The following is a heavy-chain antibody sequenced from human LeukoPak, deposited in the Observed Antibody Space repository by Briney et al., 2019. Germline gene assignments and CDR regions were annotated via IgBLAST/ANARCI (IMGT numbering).Heavy chain of an antibody. CDR2: INLDGSVK. CDR3: ATSDDSSGSD. CDR1: GFTFSGSW. Sequence: GGSLRLSCAPSGFTFSGSWMSWVRQAPGKGLEWVDNINLDGSVKHYVDSAKGRFTISRDSAKNSLYLQMNSLRAEDTALYYCATSDDSSGSDWGQGTLVTVSS. D-gene: IGHD3-22*01. V-gene: IGHV3-7*01. J-gene: IGHJ4*02.